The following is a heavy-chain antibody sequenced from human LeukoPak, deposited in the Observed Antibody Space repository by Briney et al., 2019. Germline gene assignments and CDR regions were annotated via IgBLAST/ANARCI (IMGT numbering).Heavy chain of an antibody. CDR3: ARDRYSSGARLFDY. CDR2: IWYDGSNK. D-gene: IGHD6-19*01. CDR1: GFTFSSYG. Sequence: PGKSLRLSCGASGFTFSSYGMHWVRQAPGKGLEWVAVIWYDGSNKYYADSVKGRFTISRDNSKNTLYLQMNSLRAEDTAVYYCARDRYSSGARLFDYWGQGTLVTVSS. J-gene: IGHJ4*02. V-gene: IGHV3-33*01.